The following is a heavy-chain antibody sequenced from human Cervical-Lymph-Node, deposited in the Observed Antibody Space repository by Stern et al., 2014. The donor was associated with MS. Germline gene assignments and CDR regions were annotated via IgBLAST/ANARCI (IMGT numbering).Heavy chain of an antibody. V-gene: IGHV4-59*01. J-gene: IGHJ5*02. CDR2: IYYSGTT. CDR3: ARATDL. CDR1: GASITSYY. Sequence: QVQLQESGPGLLRPSETLSLTCTVSGASITSYYWSWIRQPPGKGLEWIGYIYYSGTTNYNASLKGRVAISIDTSKTQFSLRLSSVTAADTAVYYCARATDLWGQGTQVTVSS.